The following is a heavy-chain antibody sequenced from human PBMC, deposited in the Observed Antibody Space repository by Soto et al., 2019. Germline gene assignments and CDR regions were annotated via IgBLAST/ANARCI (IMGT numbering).Heavy chain of an antibody. V-gene: IGHV4-34*01. D-gene: IGHD3-10*01. Sequence: QVQLQQWGAGLLKPSETLSLTCAVYGGSFSGYYWSWIRQPPGKGLEWIGEINHSGSTNYNPSLESRVTIPVDTAKNPLSLKLSSVTAADAAVYYCARDRRLITMVRGVSLWFDPWGQGTLVTVSS. CDR3: ARDRRLITMVRGVSLWFDP. CDR1: GGSFSGYY. CDR2: INHSGST. J-gene: IGHJ5*02.